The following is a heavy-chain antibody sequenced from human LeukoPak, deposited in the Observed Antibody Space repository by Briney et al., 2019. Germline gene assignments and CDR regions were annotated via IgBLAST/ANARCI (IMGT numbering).Heavy chain of an antibody. CDR3: SRAGDY. CDR2: IKHDGSAN. CDR1: GFTFSDYW. D-gene: IGHD3-10*01. Sequence: GGSLRLSCAASGFTFSDYWMSWVRQAPGKGLEWVANIKHDGSANYYVDSVKGRFTISRDNAKNSLYLQMNSLRAEDTAVYYCSRAGDYWGQGTRVTVSS. V-gene: IGHV3-7*01. J-gene: IGHJ4*02.